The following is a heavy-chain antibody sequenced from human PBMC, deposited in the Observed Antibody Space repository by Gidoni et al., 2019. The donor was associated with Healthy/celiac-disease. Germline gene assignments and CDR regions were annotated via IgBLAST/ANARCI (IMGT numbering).Heavy chain of an antibody. CDR2: IIPILGIA. CDR1: GGTFSSYT. J-gene: IGHJ4*02. CDR3: ARDGGSYSSTLIDY. D-gene: IGHD1-26*01. Sequence: QVQLVQSGAEVKKPGSSVKVSCKASGGTFSSYTISWVRQAPGQGLEWMGRIIPILGIANYAQKFQGRVTITADKSTSTAYMELSSLRSEDTAVYYCARDGGSYSSTLIDYWGQGTLVTVSS. V-gene: IGHV1-69*08.